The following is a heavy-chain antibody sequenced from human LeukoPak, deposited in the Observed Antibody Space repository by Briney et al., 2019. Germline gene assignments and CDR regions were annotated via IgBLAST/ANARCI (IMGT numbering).Heavy chain of an antibody. J-gene: IGHJ6*03. CDR2: ISSSGSTI. CDR1: GFSFSSYE. Sequence: VGCLRLSCAASGFSFSSYEMNWVRQAPGKGLEWVSYISSSGSTIYYADSVKGRFTISRDNVKNSLYLQMNRLRAEDTAVYYCARGRRVNCGGDCYYYYYYMDVWGKGTTVTVSS. V-gene: IGHV3-48*03. CDR3: ARGRRVNCGGDCYYYYYYMDV. D-gene: IGHD2-21*02.